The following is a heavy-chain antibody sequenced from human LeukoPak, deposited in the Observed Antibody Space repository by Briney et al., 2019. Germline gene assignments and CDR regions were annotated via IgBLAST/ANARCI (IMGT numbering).Heavy chain of an antibody. J-gene: IGHJ4*02. Sequence: GASVKVSCKASGYTFSNYYMHWVRQAPGQGLEWMGIIKPSGGSTSYAQKFEGRVTMTRDTSTSTVYMELSSLRSEDTAVYYCARDPGESTSGDWGQGTLVTVSS. CDR1: GYTFSNYY. CDR2: IKPSGGST. D-gene: IGHD2-2*01. CDR3: ARDPGESTSGD. V-gene: IGHV1-46*01.